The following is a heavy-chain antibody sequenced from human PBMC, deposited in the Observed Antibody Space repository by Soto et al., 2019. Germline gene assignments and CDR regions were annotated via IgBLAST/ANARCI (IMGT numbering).Heavy chain of an antibody. CDR2: IYYSGST. CDR3: ARHGYCSSTSCGDRYYYYYMDV. D-gene: IGHD2-2*03. CDR1: GGSISSYY. J-gene: IGHJ6*03. V-gene: IGHV4-59*01. Sequence: SETLSLTCTVSGGSISSYYWSWIRQPPGKGLEWIGYIYYSGSTNYNPSLKSRVTISVDTSKNQFSLKLSSVTAADTAVYYCARHGYCSSTSCGDRYYYYYMDVWGKGTTVTVSS.